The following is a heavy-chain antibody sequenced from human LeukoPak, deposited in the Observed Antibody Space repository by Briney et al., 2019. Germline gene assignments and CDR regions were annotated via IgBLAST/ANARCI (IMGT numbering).Heavy chain of an antibody. CDR2: INPNSGGT. V-gene: IGHV1-2*02. D-gene: IGHD1-7*01. Sequence: ASVKVSCKASGYTFTGYYMHWVRQAPGQGLEWMGWINPNSGGTNYAQKFQGRVTMTRDTSISTAYMELSSLRSEDTAVYYCARDYNWNYGELDYWGQGTLVTVSS. CDR1: GYTFTGYY. J-gene: IGHJ4*02. CDR3: ARDYNWNYGELDY.